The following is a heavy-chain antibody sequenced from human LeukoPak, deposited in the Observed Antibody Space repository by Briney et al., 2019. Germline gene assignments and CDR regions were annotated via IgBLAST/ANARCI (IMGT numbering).Heavy chain of an antibody. D-gene: IGHD1-1*01. CDR2: IGTAGDT. J-gene: IGHJ3*02. CDR3: AREGPTTSGLDPLDI. Sequence: GGSLRLSCAASGFTFSSYEMHWVHQVTGKGLEWVSAIGTAGDTYYPGSVKGRFTISRENAKNSLYLQMDNLRVGDTAVYYCAREGPTTSGLDPLDIWGQGTMVTVSS. CDR1: GFTFSSYE. V-gene: IGHV3-13*01.